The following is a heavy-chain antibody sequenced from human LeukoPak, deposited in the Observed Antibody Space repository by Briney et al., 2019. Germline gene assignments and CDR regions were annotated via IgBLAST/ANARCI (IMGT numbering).Heavy chain of an antibody. CDR1: GFTFDDYA. Sequence: GGSLRLSCAASGFTFDDYAMSWVRQTPGKGLEWVSGTNWDGGRTGYADSVKGRFTISRDNAKNSLYLQMNSLRAEDTAVYYCARDAYYDSSGYYYPDYWGQGTLVTVSS. CDR2: TNWDGGRT. CDR3: ARDAYYDSSGYYYPDY. J-gene: IGHJ4*02. D-gene: IGHD3-22*01. V-gene: IGHV3-20*04.